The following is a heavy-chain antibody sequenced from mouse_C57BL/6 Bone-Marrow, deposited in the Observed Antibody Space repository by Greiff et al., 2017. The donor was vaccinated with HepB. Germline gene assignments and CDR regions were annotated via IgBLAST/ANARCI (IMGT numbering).Heavy chain of an antibody. Sequence: QVQLQQPGAELVKPGASVKMSCKASGYTFTSYWITWVKQRPGQGLEWIGDIYPGSGSTNYNEKFKSKATLTVDTSSSTAYMQLSSLTSEDSAVYYCARGWTRGDYIDYWGQGTTLTVSS. J-gene: IGHJ2*01. CDR1: GYTFTSYW. D-gene: IGHD2-3*01. CDR2: IYPGSGST. V-gene: IGHV1-55*01. CDR3: ARGWTRGDYIDY.